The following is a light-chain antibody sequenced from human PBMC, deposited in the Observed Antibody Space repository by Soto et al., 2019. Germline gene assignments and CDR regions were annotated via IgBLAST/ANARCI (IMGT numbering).Light chain of an antibody. Sequence: MVRGHAPATLSVSPWERASLSCMSSQSVSSNLAWYQQKPGQAPRLLIYGASTRATGIPARFSGSGSGTEFTLTISSLQSEDFAVYYCQQYNNWPPITFGQGTRLEIK. CDR2: GAS. CDR1: QSVSSN. V-gene: IGKV3-15*01. J-gene: IGKJ5*01. CDR3: QQYNNWPPIT.